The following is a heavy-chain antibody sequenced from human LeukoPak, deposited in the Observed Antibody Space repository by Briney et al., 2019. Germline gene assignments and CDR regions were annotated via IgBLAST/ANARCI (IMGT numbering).Heavy chain of an antibody. V-gene: IGHV4-4*07. CDR3: ARDDSSREVSGRYHL. D-gene: IGHD3-22*01. J-gene: IGHJ4*02. CDR2: IHNSGST. CDR1: GDSINAYH. Sequence: SETLSLICTVSGDSINAYHWSWIRQSAGKGLEWIGRIHNSGSTNYNPSLRSRVAISMDNSKNQFSLKLISVTAADTAMYYCARDDSSREVSGRYHLWGQGTLVTVSS.